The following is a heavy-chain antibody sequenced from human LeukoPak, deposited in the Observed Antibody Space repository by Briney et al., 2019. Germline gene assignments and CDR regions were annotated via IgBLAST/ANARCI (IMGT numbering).Heavy chain of an antibody. CDR1: GGSISSGSYY. V-gene: IGHV4-61*02. D-gene: IGHD3-3*01. Sequence: SQTLSLTCTVSGGSISSGSYYWSWIRQPVGKGLEWIGRIYTSGSTNYNPSLKSRVTISVDTSKNQFSLKLSSVTAADTAVYYCARAENDFWSGYYFDYWGQGTLVTVSS. J-gene: IGHJ4*02. CDR2: IYTSGST. CDR3: ARAENDFWSGYYFDY.